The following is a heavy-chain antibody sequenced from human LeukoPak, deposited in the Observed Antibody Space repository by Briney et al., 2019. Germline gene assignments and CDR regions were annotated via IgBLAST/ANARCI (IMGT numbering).Heavy chain of an antibody. CDR3: AREPCCGGVCYQRFDY. Sequence: GASVKVSCKASGYTFTGYFVHFVRQAPGQGLEWMGWINPYSGDTKYAQQFTGRVTMTRDTSISTAYTELTSLISDDTAVYYCAREPCCGGVCYQRFDYWAREPWSPSP. D-gene: IGHD2-21*02. CDR1: GYTFTGYF. V-gene: IGHV1-2*02. J-gene: IGHJ4*02. CDR2: INPYSGDT.